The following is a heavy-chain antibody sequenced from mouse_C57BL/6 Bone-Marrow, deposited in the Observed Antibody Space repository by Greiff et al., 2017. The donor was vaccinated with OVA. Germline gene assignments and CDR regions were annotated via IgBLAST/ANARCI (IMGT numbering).Heavy chain of an antibody. Sequence: VQLQQSGGDLVKPGGSLKLSCAASGFTFSSYGMSWVRQTPDKRLEWVATISSGGSYTYYPDSVKGRFTISRDNAKNTLYLQMSSLKSEDTAMYYCARPSNWDWFAYWGQGTLVTVSA. CDR3: ARPSNWDWFAY. D-gene: IGHD4-1*01. V-gene: IGHV5-6*01. CDR1: GFTFSSYG. J-gene: IGHJ3*01. CDR2: ISSGGSYT.